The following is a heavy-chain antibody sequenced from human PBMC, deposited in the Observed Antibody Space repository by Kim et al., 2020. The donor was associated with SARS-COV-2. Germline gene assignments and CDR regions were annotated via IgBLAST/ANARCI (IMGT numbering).Heavy chain of an antibody. CDR1: GYTFTGYY. Sequence: ASVKVSCKASGYTFTGYYMHWVRQAPGQGLEWMGRINPNSGGTNYAQKFQGRVTMTRDTSISTAYMELSRLRSDDTAVYYCARVKRDIAAAAYSHWGQGTLVTVSS. V-gene: IGHV1-2*06. CDR3: ARVKRDIAAAAYSH. D-gene: IGHD6-13*01. CDR2: INPNSGGT. J-gene: IGHJ4*02.